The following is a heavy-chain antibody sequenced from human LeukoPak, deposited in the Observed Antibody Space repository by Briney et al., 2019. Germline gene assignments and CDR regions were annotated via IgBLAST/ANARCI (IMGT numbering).Heavy chain of an antibody. D-gene: IGHD5-18*01. Sequence: PGESLRLSCVASGFTFSSYAMSWVRQAPGKGLEWVSAISGSGGSTYYADSVKGRFTISRDNSKNTLYLQMNSLRAEDTAVYYCAKDPPRDTAKSRHDDWGQGTLVTVSS. CDR2: ISGSGGST. J-gene: IGHJ4*02. V-gene: IGHV3-23*01. CDR1: GFTFSSYA. CDR3: AKDPPRDTAKSRHDD.